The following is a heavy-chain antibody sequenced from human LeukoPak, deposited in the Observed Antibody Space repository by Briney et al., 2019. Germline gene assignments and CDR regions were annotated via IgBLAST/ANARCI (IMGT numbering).Heavy chain of an antibody. D-gene: IGHD3-3*01. Sequence: GGSLRLSCAASGFTFSSYGMHWVRQAPGKGLEWVSFIRYDGSNEYYADSVRGRFTISRDNSKNTVYLQMNNLRVEDMAVYYCAKAQRGFDDFWSGYDYWGQGILVTVSS. V-gene: IGHV3-30*02. CDR3: AKAQRGFDDFWSGYDY. CDR2: IRYDGSNE. CDR1: GFTFSSYG. J-gene: IGHJ4*02.